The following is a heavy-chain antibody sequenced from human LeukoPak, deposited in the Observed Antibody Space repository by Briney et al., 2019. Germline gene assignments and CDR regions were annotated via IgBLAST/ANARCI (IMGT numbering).Heavy chain of an antibody. D-gene: IGHD2/OR15-2a*01. Sequence: GGSLRLSCAASGFTFSSYAMSWVRQAPGKGLEWVSAISGSGGSTYYADSVKGRFTIFRDNSKNTLYLQMNSLRAEDTAVYYCASAGIRVGWFDPWGQGTLVTVSS. CDR2: ISGSGGST. CDR1: GFTFSSYA. J-gene: IGHJ5*02. V-gene: IGHV3-23*01. CDR3: ASAGIRVGWFDP.